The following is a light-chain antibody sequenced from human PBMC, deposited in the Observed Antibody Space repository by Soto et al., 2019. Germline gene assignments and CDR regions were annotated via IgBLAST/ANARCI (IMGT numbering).Light chain of an antibody. CDR3: QQYRMSPNT. J-gene: IGKJ5*01. CDR1: QSLNRD. CDR2: GAS. V-gene: IGKV3-20*01. Sequence: IVITQSPATLSMSPGERATLSCRASQSLNRDLAWYQQKPGQAPRLLIYGASTRATGIPDRFSGSGSGTDFSLTIRGLKPEDFAVYYCQQYRMSPNTFGQGTRLEIK.